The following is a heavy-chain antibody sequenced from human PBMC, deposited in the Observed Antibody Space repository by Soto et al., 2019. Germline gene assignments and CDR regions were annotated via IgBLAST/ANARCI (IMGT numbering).Heavy chain of an antibody. D-gene: IGHD4-17*01. CDR3: VKDIHGDYFDY. Sequence: QVQLVESGGGVVQPGRSLRLSCAASGFTFSSYGMHWVRQAPGKGLEWVAVISYDGSNKYYADSVKGRFTISRDNSKNTLYLQMNSLRAEDTAVYYCVKDIHGDYFDYWGQGTLVTVSS. CDR2: ISYDGSNK. CDR1: GFTFSSYG. J-gene: IGHJ4*02. V-gene: IGHV3-30*18.